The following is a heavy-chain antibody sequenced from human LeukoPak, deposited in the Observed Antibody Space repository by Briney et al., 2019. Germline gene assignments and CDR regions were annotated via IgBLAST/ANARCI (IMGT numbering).Heavy chain of an antibody. D-gene: IGHD3-10*01. CDR1: GGSFSGYY. V-gene: IGHV4-34*01. J-gene: IGHJ6*03. Sequence: SETLSLTCAVYGGSFSGYYWSWIRQPPGKGLEWIGEINHSGSTNYNPSLKSRVTISVDTSKNQFSLKLSSVTAADTAVYYCARRKVTYYYGSGNSGYMDAWGKGTTVTVSS. CDR2: INHSGST. CDR3: ARRKVTYYYGSGNSGYMDA.